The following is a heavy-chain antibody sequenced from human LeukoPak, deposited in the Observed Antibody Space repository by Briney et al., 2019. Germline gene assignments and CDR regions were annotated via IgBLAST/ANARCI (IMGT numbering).Heavy chain of an antibody. D-gene: IGHD6-13*01. Sequence: ASVKVSCKASGYTFTDYYMHWVRQAPGQGLEWMGWINSNSGGTKYAQKFQGRVTMTRDTSISTAYMELSRLRSDDTAVYFCARVETVAAGRDGRFDPWGQGSLVTVSS. CDR3: ARVETVAAGRDGRFDP. CDR1: GYTFTDYY. CDR2: INSNSGGT. V-gene: IGHV1-2*02. J-gene: IGHJ5*02.